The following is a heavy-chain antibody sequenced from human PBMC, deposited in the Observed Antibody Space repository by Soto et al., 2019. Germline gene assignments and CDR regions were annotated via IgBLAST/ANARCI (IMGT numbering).Heavy chain of an antibody. CDR3: ARLDYDFWSGSPFSWFDP. CDR1: GGSISSSSYY. J-gene: IGHJ5*02. Sequence: PSETLSLTCTVSGGSISSSSYYWGWIRQPPGKGLEWIGSIYYSGSTYYNPSLKSRVTISVDTSKNQFSLKLSSVTAADTAVYYCARLDYDFWSGSPFSWFDPWGQGTLVTVSS. D-gene: IGHD3-3*01. CDR2: IYYSGST. V-gene: IGHV4-39*01.